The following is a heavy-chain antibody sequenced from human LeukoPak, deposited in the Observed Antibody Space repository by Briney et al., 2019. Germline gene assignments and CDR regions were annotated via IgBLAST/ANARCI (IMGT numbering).Heavy chain of an antibody. Sequence: ASVKVSCKASGYTFTTYYMHWVRQAPGQGLEWMGFINPNGGSTSYAQKFQGRVTMTRDTSTSTVYMELSSLRSEDMAVYYCARDKYWYESSGYDYAYEDAFDMWGQGTMATVSS. CDR1: GYTFTTYY. CDR2: INPNGGST. CDR3: ARDKYWYESSGYDYAYEDAFDM. J-gene: IGHJ3*02. V-gene: IGHV1-46*01. D-gene: IGHD3-22*01.